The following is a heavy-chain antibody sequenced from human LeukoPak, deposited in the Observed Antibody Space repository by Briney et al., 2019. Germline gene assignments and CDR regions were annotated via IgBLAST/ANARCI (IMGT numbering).Heavy chain of an antibody. J-gene: IGHJ4*02. Sequence: GGSLRLSCAASGFTFSSYAMSWVRQAPGRGLGWVSSISGSGGSTYYADSVKGRFTISRDSSKNTLYLQMNSLRAEDTAIYYCAKDLLGPMIEYYFDYWGQGTLVTVSS. V-gene: IGHV3-23*01. CDR2: ISGSGGST. D-gene: IGHD3-22*01. CDR3: AKDLLGPMIEYYFDY. CDR1: GFTFSSYA.